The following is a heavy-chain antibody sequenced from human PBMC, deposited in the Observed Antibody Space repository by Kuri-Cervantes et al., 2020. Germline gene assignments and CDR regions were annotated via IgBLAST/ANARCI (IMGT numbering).Heavy chain of an antibody. CDR1: GFSLSTSGVG. CDR2: IYWDDDK. J-gene: IGHJ4*01. V-gene: IGHV2-5*05. Sequence: SGPTLVKPTQTLTLTCTFSGFSLSTSGVGVGWIRQPPGKALEWLALIYWDDDKRYGPSLETRLTISKDTSKNQVVLAMNNMDPVDTATYYCARMHNWAVDYWGQGTLVTVSS. D-gene: IGHD1-20*01. CDR3: ARMHNWAVDY.